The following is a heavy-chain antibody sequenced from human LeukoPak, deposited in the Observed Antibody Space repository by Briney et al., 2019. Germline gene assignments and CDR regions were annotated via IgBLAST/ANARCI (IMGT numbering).Heavy chain of an antibody. CDR3: ARVHWYFDF. V-gene: IGHV3-48*01. CDR2: ISSASAM. CDR1: GFTFSSYS. J-gene: IGHJ2*01. Sequence: GGSLRLSCAASGFTFSSYSMNWVRRAPGKGLEWVSYISSASAMHYADSVRGRFTISRDNAKNSLYLQMNSLRAEDTAVYYCARVHWYFDFWGRGTLVTVSS. D-gene: IGHD4/OR15-4a*01.